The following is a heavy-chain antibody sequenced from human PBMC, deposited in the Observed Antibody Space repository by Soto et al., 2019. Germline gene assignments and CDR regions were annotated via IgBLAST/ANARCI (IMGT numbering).Heavy chain of an antibody. J-gene: IGHJ4*02. Sequence: ASVKVSCKASGYTFTSHDINWVRQAPGQGLEWMGWISTYNGNTHYAQNIQGRVTMTTDTSTTTAYMELRSLRSGDTAVYFCARQDLKYYCDGGLYAQTLFFDNWGQGTLVTVSS. D-gene: IGHD3-22*01. CDR3: ARQDLKYYCDGGLYAQTLFFDN. CDR1: GYTFTSHD. V-gene: IGHV1-18*04. CDR2: ISTYNGNT.